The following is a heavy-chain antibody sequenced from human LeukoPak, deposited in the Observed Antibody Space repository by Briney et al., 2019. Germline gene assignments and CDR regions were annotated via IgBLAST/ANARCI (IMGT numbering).Heavy chain of an antibody. CDR1: GYTFTSSG. J-gene: IGHJ4*02. Sequence: ASVKVSCKASGYTFTSSGTSWVRQAPGEGLEWMGWISAYNGNTNYAQKLQGRVTMTTDTSTSTAYMELRSLRSDDPAVYYCARDVVAAAGYDYWGQGTLVTVSS. D-gene: IGHD6-13*01. V-gene: IGHV1-18*01. CDR2: ISAYNGNT. CDR3: ARDVVAAAGYDY.